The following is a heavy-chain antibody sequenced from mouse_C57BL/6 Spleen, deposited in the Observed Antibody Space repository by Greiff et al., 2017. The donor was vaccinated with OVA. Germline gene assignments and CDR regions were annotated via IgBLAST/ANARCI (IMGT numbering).Heavy chain of an antibody. J-gene: IGHJ2*01. CDR2: ISYDGSN. Sequence: DVKLVESGPGLVKPSQSLSLTCSVTGYSITSGYYWNWIRQFPGNKLEWMGYISYDGSNNYNPSLKNRISITRDTSKNQFFLKLNSVTTEDTATYYCARDPNWNYFDYWGQGTTLTVSS. D-gene: IGHD4-1*01. V-gene: IGHV3-6*01. CDR1: GYSITSGYY. CDR3: ARDPNWNYFDY.